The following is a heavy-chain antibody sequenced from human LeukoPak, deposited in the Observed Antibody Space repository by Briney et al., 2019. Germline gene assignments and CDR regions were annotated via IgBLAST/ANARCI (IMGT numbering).Heavy chain of an antibody. J-gene: IGHJ4*02. CDR3: ARDGGRNNDY. D-gene: IGHD3-3*01. CDR1: GFTFSNAW. CDR2: ISSSSSYI. V-gene: IGHV3-21*01. Sequence: GGSLRLSCAASGFTFSNAWMSWVRQAPGKGLEWVSSISSSSSYIYYADSVRGRFTISRDNAKNSLYLQMNSLRAEDTAVYYCARDGGRNNDYWGQGTLVTVSS.